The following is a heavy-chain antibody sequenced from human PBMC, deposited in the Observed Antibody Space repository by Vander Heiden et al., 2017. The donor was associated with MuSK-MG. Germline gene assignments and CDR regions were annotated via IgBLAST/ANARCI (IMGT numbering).Heavy chain of an antibody. CDR2: ISSSSSYI. CDR3: ATTGWTGDINWYFDL. CDR1: GFTFSSYS. J-gene: IGHJ2*01. D-gene: IGHD7-27*01. V-gene: IGHV3-21*06. Sequence: EVQLVESGGGLVKPGGSLRLSCAASGFTFSSYSMNWVRQAPGKGREWVSSISSSSSYIHYADSVKCRFTISRDNAKNSVYMQMNSLSAEDTAVYYCATTGWTGDINWYFDLWGRGTLVTVSS.